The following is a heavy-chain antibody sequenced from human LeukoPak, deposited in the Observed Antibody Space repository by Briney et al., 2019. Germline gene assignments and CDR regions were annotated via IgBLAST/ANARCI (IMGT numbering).Heavy chain of an antibody. Sequence: GGSLRLSCAACGFTFSNYWMSWVPQAPGKGLVWVANIRQDGSEIYYVAYVRGRFTISRDNAKNSLYRQMNSLSAEATAVYYCARDVEKRGGYSSAFCYWGEGTLVT. CDR3: ARDVEKRGGYSSAFCY. J-gene: IGHJ4*02. CDR1: GFTFSNYW. D-gene: IGHD6-19*01. V-gene: IGHV3-7*01. CDR2: IRQDGSEI.